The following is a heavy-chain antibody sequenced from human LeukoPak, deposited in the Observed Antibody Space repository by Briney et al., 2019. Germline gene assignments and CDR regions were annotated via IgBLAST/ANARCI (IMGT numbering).Heavy chain of an antibody. V-gene: IGHV3-23*01. CDR1: GFTFSNHA. CDR3: ARGDYYDSSGYPIDI. J-gene: IGHJ3*02. D-gene: IGHD3-22*01. CDR2: IGDSGGST. Sequence: PGGSLGLSCAASGFTFSNHAMSWVRQAPGKGLEWVSVIGDSGGSTYYADSVKGRFTISRDNSKNTLYLQMNSLRAEDTAVYYCARGDYYDSSGYPIDIWGQGTMVTVSS.